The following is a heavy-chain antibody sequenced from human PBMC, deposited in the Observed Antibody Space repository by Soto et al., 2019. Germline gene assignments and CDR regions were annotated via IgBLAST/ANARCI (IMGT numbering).Heavy chain of an antibody. V-gene: IGHV4-34*01. Sequence: QVQLQQWGAGLLKPSETLSLTCAVYGGSFSGYYWSWIRQPPGKGLEWIGEINHSGSTNYNPSLKSRVTISVDTSKNQFSLNLSSVTAADTAVYYCARGLTPGLYYFDYWGQGTLVTVSS. CDR3: ARGLTPGLYYFDY. CDR1: GGSFSGYY. CDR2: INHSGST. J-gene: IGHJ4*02.